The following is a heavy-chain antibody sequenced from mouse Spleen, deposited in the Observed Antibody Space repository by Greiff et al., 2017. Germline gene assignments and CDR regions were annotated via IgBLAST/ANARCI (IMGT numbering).Heavy chain of an antibody. V-gene: IGHV7-3*01. J-gene: IGHJ2*01. CDR2: IRNKANGYTT. CDR3: ARSGEVFDY. CDR1: GFTFTDYY. Sequence: EVQLVESGGGLVQPGGSLSLSCAASGFTFTDYYMSWVRQPPGKALEWLGFIRNKANGYTTEYSASVKGRFTISRDNSQSILYLQMNALRAEDSATYYCARSGEVFDYWGQGTTLTVSS.